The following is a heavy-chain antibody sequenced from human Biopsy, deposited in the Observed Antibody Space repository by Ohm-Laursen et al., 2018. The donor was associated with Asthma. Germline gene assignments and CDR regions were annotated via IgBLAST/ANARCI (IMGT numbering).Heavy chain of an antibody. D-gene: IGHD1-14*01. Sequence: TQTLTLTCSFSGFSLSSSGANVNWIRQPPGKALEWLAHIDWEEDKFYSTSLRTRVTISKGSSEDQVVLTMTNMGPVDTATYYCTRHNDYWGPGILVTVSS. CDR2: IDWEEDK. J-gene: IGHJ4*02. V-gene: IGHV2-70*12. CDR3: TRHNDY. CDR1: GFSLSSSGAN.